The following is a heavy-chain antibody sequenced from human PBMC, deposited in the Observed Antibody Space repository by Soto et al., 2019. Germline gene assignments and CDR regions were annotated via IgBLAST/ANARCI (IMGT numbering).Heavy chain of an antibody. CDR2: IYHSGTT. V-gene: IGHV4-30-2*01. CDR3: ATVIPATRYFAY. Sequence: TLSLTCTVSCGSIGNDDYSCIWVRQPPGKGLEWIGYIYHSGTTYYNPSLTSRVTISVDGSNNQFSLKLTSMTAADTAVYYCATVIPATRYFAYWGQGILVTVSS. J-gene: IGHJ4*02. D-gene: IGHD2-15*01. CDR1: CGSIGNDDYS.